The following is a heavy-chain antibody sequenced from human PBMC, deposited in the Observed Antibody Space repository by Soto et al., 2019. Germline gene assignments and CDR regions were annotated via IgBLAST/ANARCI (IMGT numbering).Heavy chain of an antibody. CDR3: ARRDDFWSGQTFDY. V-gene: IGHV4-39*01. J-gene: IGHJ4*02. D-gene: IGHD3-3*01. Sequence: QLQLQESGPGLVKPSETLSLTCTVSGGSISSSSYYWGWIRQPPGKGLEWIGSIYYSGSTYYNPSLKSRVTISVDTSKNQFSLKLSSVTAADTAVYYCARRDDFWSGQTFDYWGQGTLVTVSS. CDR2: IYYSGST. CDR1: GGSISSSSYY.